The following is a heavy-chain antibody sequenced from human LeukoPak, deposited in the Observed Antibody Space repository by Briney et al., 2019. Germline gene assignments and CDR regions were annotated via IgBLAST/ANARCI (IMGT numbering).Heavy chain of an antibody. CDR3: ARNFDS. CDR2: ITRRSSNL. V-gene: IGHV3-69-1*02. CDR1: GLTFTYSD. J-gene: IGHJ4*02. Sequence: GGSLRLSCVASGLTFTYSDFNWIRQAPGKGLEWLSTITRRSSNLYYADSVKSRFTTSRDDAKDSVYLQMENLRVEDTAIYYCARNFDSWGQGTLVTVSS.